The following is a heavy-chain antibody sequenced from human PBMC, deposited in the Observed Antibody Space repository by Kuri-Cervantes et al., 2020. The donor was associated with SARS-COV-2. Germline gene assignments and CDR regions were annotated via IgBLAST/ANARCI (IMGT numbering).Heavy chain of an antibody. CDR2: IIPIFGTA. CDR1: GGTFSSYA. V-gene: IGHV1-69*13. J-gene: IGHJ4*02. CDR3: ARGWGNYVDTAMVLMY. Sequence: SVKVSCKASGGTFSSYAISWVRQAPGQGLEWMGGIIPIFGTANYAQKFQGRVTITADESTSTAYMELSSLRSDDTAVYYCARGWGNYVDTAMVLMYWGQGTLVTVSS. D-gene: IGHD5-18*01.